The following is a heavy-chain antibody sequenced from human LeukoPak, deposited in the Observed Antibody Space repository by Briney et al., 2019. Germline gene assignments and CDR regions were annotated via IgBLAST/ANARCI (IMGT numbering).Heavy chain of an antibody. D-gene: IGHD5-18*01. V-gene: IGHV3-30*01. J-gene: IGHJ4*02. CDR3: VHSYGFSYFDY. CDR2: ISYDGSNK. CDR1: GFTFSSYA. Sequence: KPGGSLRLSCAASGFTFSSYAIHWVRQAPGNGLEWVAFISYDGSNKYYAHSVKGRFTISRDNSKNTLYLQMNSLRAEDTAVYYCVHSYGFSYFDYWGQGTLVTVSS.